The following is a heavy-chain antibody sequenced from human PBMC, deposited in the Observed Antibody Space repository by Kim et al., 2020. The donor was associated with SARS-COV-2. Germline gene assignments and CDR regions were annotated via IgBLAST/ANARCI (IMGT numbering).Heavy chain of an antibody. V-gene: IGHV1-3*01. CDR3: AREAVAGSFDY. D-gene: IGHD6-19*01. J-gene: IGHJ4*02. CDR2: NT. Sequence: NTRYSQKFQSRVSITRDTSATTAYLELSGLISEDTAVYYCAREAVAGSFDYWGQGSLVTVSS.